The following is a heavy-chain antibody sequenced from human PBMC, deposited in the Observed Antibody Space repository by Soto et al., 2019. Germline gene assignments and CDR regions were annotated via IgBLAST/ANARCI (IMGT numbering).Heavy chain of an antibody. D-gene: IGHD6-13*01. CDR2: IYPGDSDT. CDR3: ARTSAAGKYYYGMDV. V-gene: IGHV5-51*01. Sequence: GECLKSSCKGSGYSFTSYWIGWVRQMPGKGLEWMGIIYPGDSDTRYSPSFQGQVTISADKSISTAYLQWSSLKASDTAMYYCARTSAAGKYYYGMDVWGQGTTVTVSS. CDR1: GYSFTSYW. J-gene: IGHJ6*02.